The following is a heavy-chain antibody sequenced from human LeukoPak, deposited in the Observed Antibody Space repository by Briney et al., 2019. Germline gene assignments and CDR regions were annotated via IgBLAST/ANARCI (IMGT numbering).Heavy chain of an antibody. Sequence: GRSLRLSCAASGFTFDDYAMHWVRQAPGKGLEWVSGISWNSGSIGYADSVKGRLTISRDNAKNSLYLQMNSLRAEDTALYYCAKGLVHAFDIWGQGTMVTVSS. V-gene: IGHV3-9*01. CDR2: ISWNSGSI. CDR1: GFTFDDYA. CDR3: AKGLVHAFDI. J-gene: IGHJ3*02.